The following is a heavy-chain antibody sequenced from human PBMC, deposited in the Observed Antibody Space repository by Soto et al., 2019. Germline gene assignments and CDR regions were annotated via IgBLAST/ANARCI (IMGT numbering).Heavy chain of an antibody. Sequence: QVQLVQSGAEVKKPGSSVKVSCKASGGTFSSYAISWVRQAPGQGLEWMGGIIPIFGTANYAQKFQGRVTITADESTSTAYMELSSLRSEDTAVYYCARDRLYSRSSTMYGMDGWGQGTTVTVSS. CDR3: ARDRLYSRSSTMYGMDG. V-gene: IGHV1-69*01. CDR2: IIPIFGTA. CDR1: GGTFSSYA. D-gene: IGHD6-6*01. J-gene: IGHJ6*02.